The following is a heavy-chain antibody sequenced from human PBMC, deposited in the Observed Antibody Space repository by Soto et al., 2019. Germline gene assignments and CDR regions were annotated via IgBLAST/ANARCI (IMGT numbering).Heavy chain of an antibody. J-gene: IGHJ4*02. V-gene: IGHV4-4*07. CDR2: IYTSGST. D-gene: IGHD6-13*01. Sequence: PSETLSLTCTVSGGSISSYYWSWIRQPAGKGLEWIGRIYTSGSTNYNPSLKSRVTMSVDTSKNQFSLKLSSVTAVDTAVYYCARDRAAAGSYAPFDYWGQGTLVTVSS. CDR3: ARDRAAAGSYAPFDY. CDR1: GGSISSYY.